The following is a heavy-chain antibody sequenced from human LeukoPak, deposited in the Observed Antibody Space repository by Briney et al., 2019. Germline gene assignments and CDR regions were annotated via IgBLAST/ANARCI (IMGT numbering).Heavy chain of an antibody. CDR3: AKQGDNSGLDY. D-gene: IGHD5-24*01. CDR2: ISNDGGNK. V-gene: IGHV3-30*18. CDR1: GFTFSRYG. J-gene: IGHJ4*02. Sequence: GRSLRLSCAASGFTFSRYGIHWVRQAPGKGLEWVAVISNDGGNKYYADSVKGRFTISRDNSKYTLYLQMNSLRAEDTAVYYCAKQGDNSGLDYWGQGTLVTVSS.